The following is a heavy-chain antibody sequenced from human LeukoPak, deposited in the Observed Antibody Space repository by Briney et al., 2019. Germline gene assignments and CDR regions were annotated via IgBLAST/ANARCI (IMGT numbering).Heavy chain of an antibody. Sequence: GGSQRLSCAASGFTFSSYAMSWVRQAPGKGLEWVSAISGSGGSTYYADSVKGRFTISRDNSKNTLYLQMNSLRAEDTAVYYCAKDLKDCSSTSCYTPYNWFDPWGQGTLVTVSS. D-gene: IGHD2-2*02. J-gene: IGHJ5*02. CDR2: ISGSGGST. CDR3: AKDLKDCSSTSCYTPYNWFDP. V-gene: IGHV3-23*01. CDR1: GFTFSSYA.